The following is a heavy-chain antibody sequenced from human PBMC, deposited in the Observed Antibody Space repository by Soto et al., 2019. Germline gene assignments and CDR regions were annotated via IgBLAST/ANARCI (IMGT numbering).Heavy chain of an antibody. V-gene: IGHV3-23*01. CDR2: ISGSGGST. Sequence: EVQLLESGGGLVQPGGSLSLSCAASGFTFSSYAMSWVRQAPGKGLEWVSAISGSGGSTYYADSVKGRFTISRDNSKNTLYLQMNSLRAEDTAVYYCAKDLTVTNWGGVFDYWGQGTLVTVSS. D-gene: IGHD4-17*01. CDR3: AKDLTVTNWGGVFDY. J-gene: IGHJ4*02. CDR1: GFTFSSYA.